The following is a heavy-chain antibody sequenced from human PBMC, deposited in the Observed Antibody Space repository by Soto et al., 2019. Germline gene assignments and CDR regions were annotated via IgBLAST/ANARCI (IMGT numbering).Heavy chain of an antibody. D-gene: IGHD6-13*01. CDR3: ARERETIAAAGIMDYYYYSSMAV. V-gene: IGHV1-8*02. J-gene: IGHJ6*03. Sequence: GASVKVSCKASGGTFSIYDINWVRQATGQGLEWMGWMNPNSGNTGYAQKFQGRVTMTRNTSISTAYMELSSLRSEDTAVYYCARERETIAAAGIMDYYYYSSMAVWGKGPTVTVSS. CDR2: MNPNSGNT. CDR1: GGTFSIYD.